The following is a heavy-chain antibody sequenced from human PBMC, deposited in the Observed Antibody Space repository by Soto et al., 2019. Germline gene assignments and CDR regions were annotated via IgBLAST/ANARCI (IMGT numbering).Heavy chain of an antibody. Sequence: RPLRLSCAASGFTFSSYGMHWVRQAPGKGLEWVAVISYDGSNKYYADSVKGRFTISRDNSKNTLYLQMNSLRAEGTAVYYCAKDRGGSLSFDYSGQGTLVTVSS. CDR1: GFTFSSYG. V-gene: IGHV3-30*18. CDR3: AKDRGGSLSFDY. CDR2: ISYDGSNK. D-gene: IGHD2-15*01. J-gene: IGHJ4*02.